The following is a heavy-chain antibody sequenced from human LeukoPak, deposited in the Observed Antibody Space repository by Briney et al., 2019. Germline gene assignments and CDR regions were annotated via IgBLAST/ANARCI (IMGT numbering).Heavy chain of an antibody. CDR1: GFTFGDYA. CDR3: TRIFGYYYFYMDV. D-gene: IGHD3-16*01. Sequence: GGSLRLSCAASGFTFGDYAMSWVRQAPGKGLEWVGFIRTEDYDGATDYGASVKGKFTISRDDSKNIAYLQMNSLNTEDTGIYFCTRIFGYYYFYMDVWGKGTTVIVSS. CDR2: IRTEDYDGAT. V-gene: IGHV3-49*04. J-gene: IGHJ6*03.